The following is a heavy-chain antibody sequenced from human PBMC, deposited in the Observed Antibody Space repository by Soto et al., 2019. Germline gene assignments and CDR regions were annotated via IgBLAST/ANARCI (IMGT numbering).Heavy chain of an antibody. D-gene: IGHD6-19*01. V-gene: IGHV1-46*01. CDR1: GYTFTSYY. CDR3: ARDPTGYSSGWYPFDY. CDR2: INPSGGST. J-gene: IGHJ4*02. Sequence: GASVKVSCKASGYTFTSYYMHWVRQSPGQGLEWMGIINPSGGSTTYAQKFQGRVTMTRDTSTSTVYMELSSLRSEDTAVYYCARDPTGYSSGWYPFDYWGQGTLVTVSS.